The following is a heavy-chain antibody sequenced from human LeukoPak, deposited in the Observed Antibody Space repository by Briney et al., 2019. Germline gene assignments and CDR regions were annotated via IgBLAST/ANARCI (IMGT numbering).Heavy chain of an antibody. CDR1: GGSVSSDSYY. CDR2: IYYSGST. D-gene: IGHD1-26*01. J-gene: IGHJ4*02. V-gene: IGHV4-61*01. CDR3: ARVSGSYPYYFDY. Sequence: SETLSLTCTVSGGSVSSDSYYWSWIRQHPGKGLEWIGYIYYSGSTNYNPSLQSRVTISVDTSKNQFSLKLRSVTAADTAVYYCARVSGSYPYYFDYWGQGTLVTVSS.